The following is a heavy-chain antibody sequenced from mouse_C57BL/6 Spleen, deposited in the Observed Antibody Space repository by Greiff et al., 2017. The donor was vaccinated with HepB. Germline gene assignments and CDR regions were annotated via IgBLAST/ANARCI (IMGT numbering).Heavy chain of an antibody. CDR1: GYTFTSYW. J-gene: IGHJ2*01. CDR2: IYPGDGDT. CDR3: ARWGGTDDY. V-gene: IGHV1-74*01. D-gene: IGHD4-1*01. Sequence: QVQLQQPGAELVKPGASVKVSCKASGYTFTSYWMHWVKQRPGQGLEWIGRIYPGDGDTNYNGKFKGKATLTADKSSSTAYMQLSSLTSEDSAVYFCARWGGTDDYWGQGTTLTVSS.